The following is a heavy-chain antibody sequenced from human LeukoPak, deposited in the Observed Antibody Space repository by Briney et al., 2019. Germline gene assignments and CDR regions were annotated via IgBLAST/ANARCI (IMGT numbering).Heavy chain of an antibody. D-gene: IGHD2-15*01. CDR3: AKCSGGRCYSPFDY. Sequence: GGSLRLSCAASGFTFTNYGVGWVRQAPGKGLEWVSAITGTGDITYYVDSVKGRFTISRDNSKNMLYLQLNSLRAEDTAVYYCAKCSGGRCYSPFDYWGPGTLVTVSS. J-gene: IGHJ4*02. CDR2: ITGTGDIT. CDR1: GFTFTNYG. V-gene: IGHV3-23*01.